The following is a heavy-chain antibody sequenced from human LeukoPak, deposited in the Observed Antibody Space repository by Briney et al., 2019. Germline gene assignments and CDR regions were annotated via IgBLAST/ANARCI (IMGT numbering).Heavy chain of an antibody. CDR2: IKSDGSGI. CDR1: GFTFSSYW. J-gene: IGHJ4*02. V-gene: IGHV3-74*01. D-gene: IGHD3-10*01. Sequence: GGSLRLSCTASGFTFSSYWMHRIRRAPGKGLVWVSHIKSDGSGINYADSVEGRFTISRDNAKNTLYLQMNSLRAEDTAVYYCTSGSYYNDYWGQGTLVTVSS. CDR3: TSGSYYNDY.